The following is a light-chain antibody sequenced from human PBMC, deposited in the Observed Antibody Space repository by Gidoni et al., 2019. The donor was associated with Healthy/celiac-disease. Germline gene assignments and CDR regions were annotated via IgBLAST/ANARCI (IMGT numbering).Light chain of an antibody. CDR1: QSISSW. Sequence: DIQMMQSPSTLSASVGDRVTITCRASQSISSWLAWYQQKPGKAPKLLIYTASSLESGVPSRFSGSGSGTEFTLSISSLQPDDFATYHCQQYNSYSPWTFGQGTKVEIK. CDR3: QQYNSYSPWT. J-gene: IGKJ1*01. CDR2: TAS. V-gene: IGKV1-5*03.